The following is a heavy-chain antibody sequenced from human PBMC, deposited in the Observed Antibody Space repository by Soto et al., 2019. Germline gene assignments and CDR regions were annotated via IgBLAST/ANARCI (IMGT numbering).Heavy chain of an antibody. CDR2: ISYDGSNK. CDR3: ASDWWREWEVGGPLDF. V-gene: IGHV3-30-3*01. J-gene: IGHJ4*02. CDR1: GFTFSSYA. D-gene: IGHD1-26*01. Sequence: QVQLVESGGGVVQPGRSLRLSCAASGFTFSSYAMHWVRQAPGKGLEWVAVISYDGSNKYYAGSVKGRFTISRDNSKNTLYMQMNSLRAEDTAVDYCASDWWREWEVGGPLDFWGEGPLVDVSS.